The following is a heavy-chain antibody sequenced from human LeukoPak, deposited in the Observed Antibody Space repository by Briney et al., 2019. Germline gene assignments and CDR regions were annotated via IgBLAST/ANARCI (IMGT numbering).Heavy chain of an antibody. CDR1: RFTFSTYG. V-gene: IGHV3-33*06. J-gene: IGHJ4*02. CDR2: IWYDGSNK. D-gene: IGHD3-10*01. CDR3: AKEKERSYFYGSGGDY. Sequence: GGSLRLSCAASRFTFSTYGMHWVRQAPGKGLQWLAVIWYDGSNKYYADSVKGRFTISRDNSKNTLYLQMNSLRAEDTAVYYCAKEKERSYFYGSGGDYWGQGTLVTVSS.